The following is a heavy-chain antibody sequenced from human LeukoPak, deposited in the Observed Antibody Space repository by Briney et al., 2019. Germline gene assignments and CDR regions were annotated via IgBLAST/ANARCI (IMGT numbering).Heavy chain of an antibody. D-gene: IGHD3-22*01. CDR3: ARHDSSGPYNAFDI. J-gene: IGHJ3*02. V-gene: IGHV4-34*01. CDR2: INHSGST. Sequence: SETLSLTCAVYGGSFSGYYWSWIRQPPGKGLEWIGEINHSGSTNYNPSLKSRVTISVDTSKNHFSLKLSSVTAEDTAVYYCARHDSSGPYNAFDIWGQGTMVTVSS. CDR1: GGSFSGYY.